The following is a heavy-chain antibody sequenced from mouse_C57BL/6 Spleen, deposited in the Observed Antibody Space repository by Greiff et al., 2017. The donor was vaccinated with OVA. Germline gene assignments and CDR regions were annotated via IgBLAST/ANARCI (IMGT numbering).Heavy chain of an antibody. Sequence: VMLVESGPELVKPGASVKISCKASGYAFSSSWMNWVKQRPGKGLEWIGRIYPGDGDTNYNGKFKGKATLTADKSSSTAYMQLSSLTSEDSAVYFCARTGTGNFDYWGQGTTLTVSS. CDR1: GYAFSSSW. V-gene: IGHV1-82*01. D-gene: IGHD4-1*01. J-gene: IGHJ2*01. CDR2: IYPGDGDT. CDR3: ARTGTGNFDY.